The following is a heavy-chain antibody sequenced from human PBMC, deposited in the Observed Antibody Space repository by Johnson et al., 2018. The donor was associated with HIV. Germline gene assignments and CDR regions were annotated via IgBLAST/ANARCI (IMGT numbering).Heavy chain of an antibody. CDR3: ARELRGAQNDAFDI. J-gene: IGHJ3*02. D-gene: IGHD1-26*01. V-gene: IGHV3-13*01. CDR2: IGTAGDT. Sequence: VQLVESGGGVVQPGGSLRLSCAASGFTFSSYDMHWVRQATGKGLEWVSAIGTAGDTYYPGSVKGRFTISRENAKNSLYLQMNSLRAGDTAVYYCARELRGAQNDAFDIWGQGTMVTVSS. CDR1: GFTFSSYD.